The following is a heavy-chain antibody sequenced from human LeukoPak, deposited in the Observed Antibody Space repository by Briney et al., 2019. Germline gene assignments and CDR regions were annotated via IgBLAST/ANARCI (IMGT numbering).Heavy chain of an antibody. V-gene: IGHV4-61*01. J-gene: IGHJ5*02. CDR3: ASMTHCSSTSCSYNWFDP. Sequence: SETLSLTCTVSGGSVSSGSYYWSWIRQPPGKGLEWIGYIYYSGSTNYNPSLKSRVTISVDTSKNQFSLKLSSVTAADTAVYYCASMTHCSSTSCSYNWFDPWGQGTLVTVSS. CDR2: IYYSGST. D-gene: IGHD2-2*01. CDR1: GGSVSSGSYY.